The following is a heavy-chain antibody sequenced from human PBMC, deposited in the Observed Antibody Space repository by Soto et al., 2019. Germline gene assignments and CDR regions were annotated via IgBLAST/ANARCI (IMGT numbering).Heavy chain of an antibody. D-gene: IGHD3-22*01. V-gene: IGHV1-69*13. J-gene: IGHJ6*02. Sequence: GASVKVSCKASGGTFSSYAISWVRQAPGQGLEWMGGIIPIFGTANYAQKFQGRVTITADESTSTAYMELSSLRSEDTAVYYCARDSIPYYYDSSGYYYTLDVWGQGTTVTVS. CDR3: ARDSIPYYYDSSGYYYTLDV. CDR1: GGTFSSYA. CDR2: IIPIFGTA.